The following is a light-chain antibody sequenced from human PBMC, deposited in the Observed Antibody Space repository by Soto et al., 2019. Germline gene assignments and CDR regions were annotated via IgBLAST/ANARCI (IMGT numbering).Light chain of an antibody. CDR3: QQYETFSGT. Sequence: DIHMTQSLSTLSASVGDTVTVTGRASQSVSGWLAWYQQKPGEAPKLLIYVASALPRGVPSRFSGSGSGTKFTLTIASLQPDDFATYYCQQYETFSGTFGPVTKVDIK. J-gene: IGKJ1*01. CDR2: VAS. CDR1: QSVSGW. V-gene: IGKV1-5*01.